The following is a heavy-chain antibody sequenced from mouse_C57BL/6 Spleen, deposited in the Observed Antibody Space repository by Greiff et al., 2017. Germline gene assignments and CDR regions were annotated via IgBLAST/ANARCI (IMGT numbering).Heavy chain of an antibody. CDR1: GYTFTSSW. Sequence: QVQLQQPGAELVKPGASVKLSCKASGYTFTSSWMHWVKQRPGQGLEWIGMIHPNSGSTNYNEKFKSKATLTVDKSSSTAYMQLSSLTSEDSAVYYCAREGSSPFAYWGQGTLVTVSA. J-gene: IGHJ3*01. CDR3: AREGSSPFAY. CDR2: IHPNSGST. D-gene: IGHD6-1*01. V-gene: IGHV1-64*01.